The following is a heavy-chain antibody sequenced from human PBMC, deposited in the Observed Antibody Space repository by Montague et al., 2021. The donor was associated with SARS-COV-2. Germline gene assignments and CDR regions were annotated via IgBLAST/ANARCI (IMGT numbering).Heavy chain of an antibody. D-gene: IGHD4/OR15-4a*01. CDR1: GFIFSNFA. V-gene: IGHV3-30*04. CDR2: ISYDGIDK. Sequence: SLRLSFAASGFIFSNFAFHWVRQAPGKGLEWVALISYDGIDKFYADSVKGRFTISRDNSKNTLYLRMNSLTPEDTAVYYCARDRVHPDYGDAFDLWGQGTLVTVSS. CDR3: ARDRVHPDYGDAFDL. J-gene: IGHJ3*01.